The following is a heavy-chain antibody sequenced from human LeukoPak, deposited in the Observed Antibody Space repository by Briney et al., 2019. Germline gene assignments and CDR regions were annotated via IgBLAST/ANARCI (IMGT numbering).Heavy chain of an antibody. D-gene: IGHD2/OR15-2a*01. CDR3: ATDFYRGRQFDY. J-gene: IGHJ4*02. V-gene: IGHV1-24*01. Sequence: ASVKVSCKVSGYTLTEMSIHWVRQAPGGALEWMGGFDPEDGETVYAPKFQGRVTMTEDTSTATAYMELSSLRPDDTAVYYCATDFYRGRQFDYWGQGTLVTVSS. CDR2: FDPEDGET. CDR1: GYTLTEMS.